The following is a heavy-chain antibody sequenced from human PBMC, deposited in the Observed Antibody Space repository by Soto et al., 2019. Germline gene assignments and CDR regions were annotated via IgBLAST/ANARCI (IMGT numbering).Heavy chain of an antibody. Sequence: GGSLRLSCAASGFTFSSYAMSWVRQAPGKGLEWVSAISGTGGSTYYADSVKGRFTISRDNSKNTLHLQMNSLRAEDTAVYYCARDQGPRSTSSPRWFDPWGQGTLVTVSS. CDR2: ISGTGGST. V-gene: IGHV3-23*01. CDR3: ARDQGPRSTSSPRWFDP. J-gene: IGHJ5*02. CDR1: GFTFSSYA. D-gene: IGHD6-13*01.